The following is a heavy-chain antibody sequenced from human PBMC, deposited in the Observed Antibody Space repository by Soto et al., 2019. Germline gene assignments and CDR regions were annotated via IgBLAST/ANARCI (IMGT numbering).Heavy chain of an antibody. D-gene: IGHD1-7*01. CDR3: ASDSLAGTTERYYYYCMNV. Sequence: SQTLSLTCAISGDSVSSDTAAWNWIRQSPSRGLEWLGRTYYRSRWYNDYVVSLKSRITINPDTSKNQFSLQLNSVTPEDTAVYYCASDSLAGTTERYYYYCMNVWRQGTTVTVSS. V-gene: IGHV6-1*01. J-gene: IGHJ6*02. CDR1: GDSVSSDTAA. CDR2: TYYRSRWYN.